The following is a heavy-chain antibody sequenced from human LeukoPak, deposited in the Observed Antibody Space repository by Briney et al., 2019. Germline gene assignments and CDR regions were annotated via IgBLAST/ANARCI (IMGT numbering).Heavy chain of an antibody. D-gene: IGHD3-10*01. CDR1: GFTFSSYG. Sequence: PGGSLRLSCAASGFTFSSYGMHWVRQAPGKGLEWVAFIRYDGSNKYYADSVKGRFTISRDNSKNTLYLQMNSLRAEDTAVYYCAKDSLPTYYYGSGSYPYWFDPWGQGTLVTVSS. J-gene: IGHJ5*02. CDR2: IRYDGSNK. V-gene: IGHV3-30*02. CDR3: AKDSLPTYYYGSGSYPYWFDP.